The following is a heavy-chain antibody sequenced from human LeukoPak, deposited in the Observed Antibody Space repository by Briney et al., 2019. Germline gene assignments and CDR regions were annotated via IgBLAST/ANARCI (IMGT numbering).Heavy chain of an antibody. D-gene: IGHD1-1*01. V-gene: IGHV4-34*01. CDR3: ARGLDRSKTGY. CDR1: SESFSGGY. Sequence: SETLSLTCTVYSESFSGGYWSWIRQPPGKGLDWIGEISHNEGINHSPSLKSRVTISVDTSKNQFSLKLTSMTAADTAVYYCARGLDRSKTGYWGQGSLVTVSS. J-gene: IGHJ4*02. CDR2: ISHNEGI.